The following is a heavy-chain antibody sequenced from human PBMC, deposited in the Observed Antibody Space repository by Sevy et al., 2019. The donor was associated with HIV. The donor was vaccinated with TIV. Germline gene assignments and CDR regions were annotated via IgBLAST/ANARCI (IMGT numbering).Heavy chain of an antibody. CDR2: ISGSGGST. J-gene: IGHJ4*02. Sequence: GGSLRLSCAASGFTFSSYAMSWVRQAPGKGLEWVSAISGSGGSTYYADSVKGRFTISRDNSKNTRYLQMNSLGAEDTAVYYCAKVIVVVITGIDYWGQGTLVTVSS. D-gene: IGHD3-22*01. CDR3: AKVIVVVITGIDY. V-gene: IGHV3-23*01. CDR1: GFTFSSYA.